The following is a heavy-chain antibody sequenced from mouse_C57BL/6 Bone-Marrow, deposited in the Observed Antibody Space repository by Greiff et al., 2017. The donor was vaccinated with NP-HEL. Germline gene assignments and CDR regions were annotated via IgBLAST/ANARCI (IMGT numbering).Heavy chain of an antibody. J-gene: IGHJ4*01. CDR2: INPNNGGT. Sequence: EVQLQQSGPELVKPGASVKISCKASGYTFTDYYMNWVKQSHGKSLEWIGDINPNNGGTSYNQKFKGKATLTVDKSSSTAYMELRSLTSEDSAVYYCARRILIYYDYGYYAMDYWGQGTSVTVSS. CDR1: GYTFTDYY. V-gene: IGHV1-26*01. D-gene: IGHD2-4*01. CDR3: ARRILIYYDYGYYAMDY.